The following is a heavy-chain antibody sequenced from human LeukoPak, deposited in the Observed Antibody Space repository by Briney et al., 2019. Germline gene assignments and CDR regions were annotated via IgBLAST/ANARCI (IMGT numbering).Heavy chain of an antibody. CDR3: ARNWYFFDY. CDR1: GGSISSGSYD. CDR2: IYTSGST. V-gene: IGHV4-61*09. Sequence: SETLSLTCTVSGGSISSGSYDWYWIRQPAGKGLEWIGHIYTSGSTDYNPSLKSRVTISVATSKNQFSLNLTSVTAADTAVYYCARNWYFFDYWGQGTLVTVSS. D-gene: IGHD1-1*01. J-gene: IGHJ4*02.